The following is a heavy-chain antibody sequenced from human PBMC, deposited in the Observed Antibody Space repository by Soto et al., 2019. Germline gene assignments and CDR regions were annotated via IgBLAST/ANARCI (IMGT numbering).Heavy chain of an antibody. J-gene: IGHJ6*02. CDR3: ARSPRIAARTQYYYYAMDV. V-gene: IGHV1-69*13. CDR1: GGTFSSYA. Sequence: GSSVKVSCKASGGTFSSYAISWVRQAPGQGLEWMGGIIPIFGTANYAQKFQGRVTITADESPSTAYMELSSLRSEDTAVYYCARSPRIAARTQYYYYAMDVWGQGTTVTLS. CDR2: IIPIFGTA. D-gene: IGHD6-6*01.